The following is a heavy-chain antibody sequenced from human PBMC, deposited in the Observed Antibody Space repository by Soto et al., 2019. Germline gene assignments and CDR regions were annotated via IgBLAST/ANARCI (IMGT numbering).Heavy chain of an antibody. CDR1: GGSISSYY. D-gene: IGHD2-2*01. CDR3: ARDSGEDIVVVPADNNWFDP. CDR2: IYTSGST. Sequence: PSETLSLTCTVSGGSISSYYWRWIRHPAGKGLEWIGRIYTSGSTNYNPSLKSRVTMSVDTSKNQFSLKLSSVTAADTAVYYCARDSGEDIVVVPADNNWFDPWGQGTLVTVSS. J-gene: IGHJ5*02. V-gene: IGHV4-4*07.